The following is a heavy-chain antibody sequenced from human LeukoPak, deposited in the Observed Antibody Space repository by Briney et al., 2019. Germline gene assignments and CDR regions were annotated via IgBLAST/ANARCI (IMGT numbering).Heavy chain of an antibody. CDR2: MNPNSGNT. Sequence: ASVKVSCKAAGYTFTSYDIDLVRQATGQGIEYMGWMNPNSGNTGYAQKFQGRVTLTRNTSISTAYMELSSLTSEDTAVYYCARGRGGSTSSFNYYWGLRTLVTVSS. CDR3: ARGRGGSTSSFNYY. J-gene: IGHJ4*02. V-gene: IGHV1-8*03. D-gene: IGHD6-6*01. CDR1: GYTFTSYD.